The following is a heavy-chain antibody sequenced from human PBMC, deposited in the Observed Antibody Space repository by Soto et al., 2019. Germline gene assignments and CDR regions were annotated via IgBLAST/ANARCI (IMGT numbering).Heavy chain of an antibody. CDR3: GRVRSGQIVVFY. V-gene: IGHV1-2*02. CDR1: GYTFTGHY. J-gene: IGHJ4*02. D-gene: IGHD1-26*01. CDR2: IGPESGAT. Sequence: QVQLVQSGAEVKNPGASVKVSCKASGYTFTGHYIHWVRQAPEQGPEWMGEIGPESGATRYAQKFQGRVTMTRDTSITTVDMELKNLSPDDTAVYYCGRVRSGQIVVFYWGQGTPVTVSS.